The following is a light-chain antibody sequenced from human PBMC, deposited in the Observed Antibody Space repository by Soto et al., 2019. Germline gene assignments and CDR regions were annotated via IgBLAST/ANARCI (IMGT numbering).Light chain of an antibody. CDR1: QSISSW. CDR2: EAS. CDR3: QQYNSYSPIT. Sequence: DVQMTQSPSTLSACVGDRATIRCRASQSISSWLAWYQQKPGKAPKLLIYEASTLQSGVPSRFSGSGSGTEFTLTISSLQPDDFATYYCQQYNSYSPITFGQGTRLEIK. V-gene: IGKV1-5*03. J-gene: IGKJ5*01.